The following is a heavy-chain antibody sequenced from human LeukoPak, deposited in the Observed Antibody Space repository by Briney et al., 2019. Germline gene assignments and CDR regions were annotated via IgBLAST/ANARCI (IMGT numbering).Heavy chain of an antibody. J-gene: IGHJ3*01. D-gene: IGHD1-26*01. CDR2: ISSSGNTI. Sequence: GGSLRLSCAASGFTFSDYYMSWIRQAPGKGLEWVSYISSSGNTIEYADSVKGRFTISRDNAKNTVYLQMNNLRAEDTAVYYCARESTVGPIQTDAFDFWGQGTTVTVSS. CDR1: GFTFSDYY. CDR3: ARESTVGPIQTDAFDF. V-gene: IGHV3-11*04.